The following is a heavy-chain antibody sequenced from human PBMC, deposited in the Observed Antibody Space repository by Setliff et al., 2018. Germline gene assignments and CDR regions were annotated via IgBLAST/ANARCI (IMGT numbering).Heavy chain of an antibody. Sequence: ASVKVSCKASGYTFNSYYMHWVRQAPGQGLEWMGVINPSGGGTRYTQKFQGRVTMTRDTPTSTVYMELSSLRAEDTAVYYCAREKMATNYYYYYMDVWGKGTTVTVSS. V-gene: IGHV1-46*02. D-gene: IGHD5-12*01. CDR1: GYTFNSYY. CDR3: AREKMATNYYYYYMDV. J-gene: IGHJ6*03. CDR2: INPSGGGT.